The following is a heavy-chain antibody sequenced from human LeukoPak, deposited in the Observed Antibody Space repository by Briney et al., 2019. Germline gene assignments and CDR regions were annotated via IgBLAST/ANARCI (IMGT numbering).Heavy chain of an antibody. V-gene: IGHV1-46*01. D-gene: IGHD5-24*01. CDR3: ARAGRWLQAHFDY. Sequence: ASVKVSCKASGYTFTSYYMHWVRQAPGQGLEWMGIINPSGGSTSYAQKFQGRVTITADKSTSTAYMELSSLRSEDTAVYYCARAGRWLQAHFDYWGQGTLVTVSS. J-gene: IGHJ4*02. CDR2: INPSGGST. CDR1: GYTFTSYY.